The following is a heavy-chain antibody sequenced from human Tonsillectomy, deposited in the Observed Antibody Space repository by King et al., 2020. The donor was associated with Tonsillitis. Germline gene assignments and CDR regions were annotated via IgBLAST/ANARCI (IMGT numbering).Heavy chain of an antibody. CDR2: ISANNGNT. D-gene: IGHD3-22*01. Sequence: VQLVQSGAEVRKPGASVKVSCKASGYTFSSHGISWVRQAPGQGLEWMGWISANNGNTNYEQKLQGRVTMTTDTSTSTAYMELRSLRSGDTAVYYCAREVYYYDSSGYYSISALDYWGQGTLVTVSS. J-gene: IGHJ4*02. CDR3: AREVYYYDSSGYYSISALDY. V-gene: IGHV1-18*01. CDR1: GYTFSSHG.